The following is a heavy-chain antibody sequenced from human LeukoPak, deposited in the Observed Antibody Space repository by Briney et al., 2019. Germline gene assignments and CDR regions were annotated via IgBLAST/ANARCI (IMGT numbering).Heavy chain of an antibody. Sequence: SETLSLTCTVSGGSISSYYWSWIRQPPGKGLEWIGYIYYSGSTNYNPSLKSRVTISVDTSKNQFSLKLSSVTAADTAVYYCARYSSGWWGPFDYWGQGTLVTVSS. V-gene: IGHV4-59*01. CDR3: ARYSSGWWGPFDY. J-gene: IGHJ4*02. CDR2: IYYSGST. CDR1: GGSISSYY. D-gene: IGHD6-19*01.